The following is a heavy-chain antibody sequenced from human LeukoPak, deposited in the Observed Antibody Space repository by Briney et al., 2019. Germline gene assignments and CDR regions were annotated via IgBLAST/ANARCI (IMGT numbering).Heavy chain of an antibody. V-gene: IGHV3-21*01. J-gene: IGHJ1*01. D-gene: IGHD6-19*01. CDR1: GFTFSSYS. Sequence: GGSLRLSCAASGFTFSSYSMNWVRQAPGKGLEWVSSISSSSSYIYYADSAKGRFTISRDNAKNSLYLQMNSLRAEDTAVYYCARDRDSSGWYAQHEYAEYFQHWGQGTLVTVSS. CDR3: ARDRDSSGWYAQHEYAEYFQH. CDR2: ISSSSSYI.